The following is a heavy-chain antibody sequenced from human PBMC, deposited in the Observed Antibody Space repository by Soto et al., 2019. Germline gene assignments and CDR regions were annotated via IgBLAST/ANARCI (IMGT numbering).Heavy chain of an antibody. V-gene: IGHV1-8*01. Sequence: QVQLVQSGAEVKKPGASVKVSCKASGYTFSSYDINWVRQATGQGLEWMGWLNPNSGDTGYAQKFQGRVTLTRNTSTNTAYIALSSLTSDDTAVYYCATSGGGWYLYWGQGTLVTVSS. J-gene: IGHJ4*02. D-gene: IGHD6-19*01. CDR2: LNPNSGDT. CDR3: ATSGGGWYLY. CDR1: GYTFSSYD.